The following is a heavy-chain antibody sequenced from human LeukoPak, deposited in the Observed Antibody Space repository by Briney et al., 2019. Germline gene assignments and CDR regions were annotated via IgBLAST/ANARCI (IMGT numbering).Heavy chain of an antibody. J-gene: IGHJ4*02. CDR2: IYYSGST. Sequence: SETLSLTCAVYGGSFSGYYWGWIRQPPGKGLEWIGSIYYSGSTYYNPSLKSRVTISVDTSKNQFSLKLSSVTAADTAVYYCASHRSHYYDSSGYYYLDYWGQGTLVTVSS. CDR1: GGSFSGYY. D-gene: IGHD3-22*01. V-gene: IGHV4-39*01. CDR3: ASHRSHYYDSSGYYYLDY.